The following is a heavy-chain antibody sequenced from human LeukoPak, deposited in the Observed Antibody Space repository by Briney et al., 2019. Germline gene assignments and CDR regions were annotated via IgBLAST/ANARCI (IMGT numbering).Heavy chain of an antibody. V-gene: IGHV3-9*01. Sequence: PGRSLRLSCAASGFTFDDYAMHWVRQAPGKGLEWVSGISWNSGSIGYADSVKGRFTISRDNAKNSLYLQMNSLRAEDTALYYCAKSFGVVPTVNWFGPWGQGTLVTVSS. D-gene: IGHD3-3*01. CDR2: ISWNSGSI. J-gene: IGHJ5*02. CDR1: GFTFDDYA. CDR3: AKSFGVVPTVNWFGP.